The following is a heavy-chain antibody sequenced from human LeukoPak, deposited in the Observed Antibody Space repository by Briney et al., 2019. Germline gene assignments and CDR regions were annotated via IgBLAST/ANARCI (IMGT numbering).Heavy chain of an antibody. CDR3: VKGNLGNYWYFDL. V-gene: IGHV3-23*01. D-gene: IGHD1-14*01. J-gene: IGHJ2*01. Sequence: PGGSLGLSCAASGFTFSSYAMTWVRQAPGKGLQWVSTVSGAGGNTYYAASVKGRFTISRDNSKNTLHLQMNSLRAEDTAVYYCVKGNLGNYWYFDLWGRGTLVTVSS. CDR1: GFTFSSYA. CDR2: VSGAGGNT.